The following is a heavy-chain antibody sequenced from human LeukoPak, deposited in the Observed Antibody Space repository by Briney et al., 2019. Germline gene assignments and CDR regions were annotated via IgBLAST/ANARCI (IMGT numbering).Heavy chain of an antibody. CDR3: AKDTLRYFDWLLPNYIDY. CDR1: GFTFSSYA. J-gene: IGHJ4*02. V-gene: IGHV3-23*01. D-gene: IGHD3-9*01. CDR2: ISGSGGST. Sequence: GGSLRLSCAASGFTFSSYAMSWVRQAPRKGLEWVSAISGSGGSTYYADSVKGRFTISRDNSKNTLYLQMNSLRAEDTAVYYCAKDTLRYFDWLLPNYIDYWGQGTLVTVSS.